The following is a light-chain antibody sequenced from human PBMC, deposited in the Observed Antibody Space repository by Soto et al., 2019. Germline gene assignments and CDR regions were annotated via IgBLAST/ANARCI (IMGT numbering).Light chain of an antibody. CDR2: DVS. J-gene: IGLJ2*01. CDR3: CSYAGCCTVV. Sequence: QSALTQPRSVSGSPGQSVTISCTGTSSDVGGYNYVSWYQQHPGKAPQLMIYDVSKRPSGVPDRFSGSKSGNTASLTISGLQAEDEADYYCCSYAGCCTVVFGGGTKLTVL. CDR1: SSDVGGYNY. V-gene: IGLV2-11*01.